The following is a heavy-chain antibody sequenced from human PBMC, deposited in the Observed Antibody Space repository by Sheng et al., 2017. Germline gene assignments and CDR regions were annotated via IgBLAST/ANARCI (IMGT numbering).Heavy chain of an antibody. CDR1: GYSISSGYY. Sequence: QVQLQESGPGLVKPSETLSLTCTVSGYSISSGYYWGWIRQPPGKGLEWIGSIYHSGSTYYNPSLKSRVTISVDTSKNQFSLKLSSVTAADTAVYYCARGGGSVGSGGLDYWGPG. J-gene: IGHJ6*01. CDR2: IYHSGST. CDR3: ARGGGSVGSGGLDY. D-gene: IGHD3-16*01. V-gene: IGHV4-38-2*02.